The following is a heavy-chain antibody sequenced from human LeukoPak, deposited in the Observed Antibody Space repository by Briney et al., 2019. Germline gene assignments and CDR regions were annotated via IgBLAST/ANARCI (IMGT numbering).Heavy chain of an antibody. CDR3: ARVERIQLWLIHQAGAFDI. Sequence: SETLSLTCTVSGGSISSYYWSWIRQPPGKGLEWIGYIYYSGSTYYNPSLKSRVTISVDTSKNQFSLKLSSVTAADTAVYYCARVERIQLWLIHQAGAFDIWGQGTMVTVSS. V-gene: IGHV4-59*12. D-gene: IGHD5-18*01. CDR2: IYYSGST. CDR1: GGSISSYY. J-gene: IGHJ3*02.